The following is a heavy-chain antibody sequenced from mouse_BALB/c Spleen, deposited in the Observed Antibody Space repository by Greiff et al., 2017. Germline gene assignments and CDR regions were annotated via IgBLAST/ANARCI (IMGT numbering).Heavy chain of an antibody. CDR3: VRATTMIATSDFDY. J-gene: IGHJ2*01. Sequence: QVQLKESGPGLVAPSQSLSISCTASGFSLTSYDISWIRQPPGKGLEWLGVIWTGGGTNYNSAFMSRLSISKDNSTSQVFLKMNSRQTDDTAIYYCVRATTMIATSDFDYWGQGTTLTVSS. CDR2: IWTGGGT. D-gene: IGHD2-4*01. CDR1: GFSLTSYD. V-gene: IGHV2-9-2*01.